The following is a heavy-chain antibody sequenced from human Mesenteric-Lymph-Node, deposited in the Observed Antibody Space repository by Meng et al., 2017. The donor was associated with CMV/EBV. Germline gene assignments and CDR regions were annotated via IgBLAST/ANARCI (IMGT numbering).Heavy chain of an antibody. CDR1: GFTVSSNY. CDR2: IYSGGST. J-gene: IGHJ5*02. D-gene: IGHD2-2*01. V-gene: IGHV3-53*05. Sequence: GGSLRLSCAASGFTVSSNYMSWVRQAPGKGLEWVSVIYSGGSTYYADSVKGRFTISRDNSKNTLYLQMNSLRAEDTAVYYCARGRGGCSSTSCYPNWFDPWGQGTLVTVSS. CDR3: ARGRGGCSSTSCYPNWFDP.